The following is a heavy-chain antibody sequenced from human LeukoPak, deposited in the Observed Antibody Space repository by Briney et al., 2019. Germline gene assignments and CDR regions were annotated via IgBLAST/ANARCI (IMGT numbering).Heavy chain of an antibody. J-gene: IGHJ4*02. D-gene: IGHD3-16*01. CDR1: GGSISSYY. V-gene: IGHV4-59*01. CDR3: ARLPHYYV. CDR2: IYYSGST. Sequence: SETLSLTCTVSGGSISSYYWSWIRQPPGKGLEWIGYIYYSGSTNYNPSLKSRVTISVDTSKNQFSLKLSSVTAADTAVYYCARLPHYYVWGQGTLVTVSS.